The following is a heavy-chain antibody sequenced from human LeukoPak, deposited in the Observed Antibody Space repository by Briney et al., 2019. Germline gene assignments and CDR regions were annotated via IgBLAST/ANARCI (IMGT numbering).Heavy chain of an antibody. CDR1: GFTFSSYS. J-gene: IGHJ1*01. D-gene: IGHD5-24*01. V-gene: IGHV3-21*01. CDR2: ISSSSSYI. Sequence: GGSLRLSCAASGFTFSSYSMDWVRQAPGKGLEWVSSISSSSSYIYYADSVKGRFTISRDSAKNSLYLQMNSLRAEDTAVYYCAREVFGRRWLQSPYFQHWGQGTLVTVSS. CDR3: AREVFGRRWLQSPYFQH.